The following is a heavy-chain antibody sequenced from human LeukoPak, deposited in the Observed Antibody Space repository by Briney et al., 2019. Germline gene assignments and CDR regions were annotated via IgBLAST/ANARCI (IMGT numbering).Heavy chain of an antibody. D-gene: IGHD1-7*01. V-gene: IGHV1-18*01. Sequence: ASVKVSCKASGYTFASYDINWVRQATGQGLEWMGWISAYNGNTNYAQKLQGRVTMTTDTSTSTAYMELRSLRSDDTAVYYCARTDAGLWELELRMPEDAFDIWGQGTMVTVSS. CDR3: ARTDAGLWELELRMPEDAFDI. CDR1: GYTFASYD. CDR2: ISAYNGNT. J-gene: IGHJ3*02.